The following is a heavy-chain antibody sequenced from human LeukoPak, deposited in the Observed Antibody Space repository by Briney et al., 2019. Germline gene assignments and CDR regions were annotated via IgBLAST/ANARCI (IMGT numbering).Heavy chain of an antibody. V-gene: IGHV4-59*01. CDR2: IYYSGST. Sequence: SETLSLTCTVSGGSISIYYWSWIRQPPGKGLEWIGYIYYSGSTNYNPSLKSRVTISVDTSNNQFSLKLSSVTAADTAVYYCARDGPYGDYVDAFDIWGQGTMVTVSS. J-gene: IGHJ3*02. CDR1: GGSISIYY. CDR3: ARDGPYGDYVDAFDI. D-gene: IGHD4-17*01.